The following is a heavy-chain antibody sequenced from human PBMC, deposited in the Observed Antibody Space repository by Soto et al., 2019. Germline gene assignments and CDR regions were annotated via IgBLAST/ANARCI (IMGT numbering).Heavy chain of an antibody. CDR3: ARAHCGGGSCYTRSYGLDV. Sequence: EVQLVESGGGLVQPGGSLRLSCAASGFTFSSYWMSWVRQAPAKGLEWVANIKQDGSEQYYVDSVKGRFTISRDNAKTSMYLQVNSLRAEDTAMYCCARAHCGGGSCYTRSYGLDVWGQGTTVTVSS. V-gene: IGHV3-7*03. CDR1: GFTFSSYW. J-gene: IGHJ6*02. D-gene: IGHD2-15*01. CDR2: IKQDGSEQ.